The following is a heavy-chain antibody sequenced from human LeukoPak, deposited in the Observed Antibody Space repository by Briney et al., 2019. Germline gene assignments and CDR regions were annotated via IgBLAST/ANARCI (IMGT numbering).Heavy chain of an antibody. J-gene: IGHJ6*02. CDR1: GGSITSHY. CDR3: VRGLRGGNNYFYGMDI. CDR2: VFTTEIT. Sequence: SETLSLTCTVSGGSITSHYYSWIRQPAGKRLEWIGRVFTTEITNYNPSLRSRVTMSVDTSKNEFSLKLTSVTAADTAVYYCVRGLRGGNNYFYGMDIWGQGTTVTVSS. D-gene: IGHD2-15*01. V-gene: IGHV4-4*07.